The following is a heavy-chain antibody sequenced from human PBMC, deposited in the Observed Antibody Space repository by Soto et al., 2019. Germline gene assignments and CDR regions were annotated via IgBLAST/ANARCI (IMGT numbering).Heavy chain of an antibody. D-gene: IGHD2-2*01. Sequence: GGSLRLSCAASGFTFSDYYMSWIRQAPGKGLEWVSYISSSSSYTNYADSVKGRFTISRDNAKNSLYLQMNSLRAEDTAVYYCARGTIGYCSSTSCLTKQWFDPWGQGTLVTVSS. CDR3: ARGTIGYCSSTSCLTKQWFDP. CDR2: ISSSSSYT. J-gene: IGHJ5*02. V-gene: IGHV3-11*06. CDR1: GFTFSDYY.